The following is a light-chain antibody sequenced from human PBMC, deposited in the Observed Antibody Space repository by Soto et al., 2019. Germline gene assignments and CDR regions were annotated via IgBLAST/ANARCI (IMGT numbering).Light chain of an antibody. J-gene: IGKJ4*01. CDR3: HQAHSFPLT. CDR1: QDVSTW. CDR2: DTS. V-gene: IGKV1-12*01. Sequence: DIQMTQSPSSVSASVGDRVTITCRASQDVSTWLDWYQHKPGKAPNLLIHDTSILQSGVPSRFSSSGSGTEVTLTISSLQPEDFATYYCHQAHSFPLTFGGGTKVDIK.